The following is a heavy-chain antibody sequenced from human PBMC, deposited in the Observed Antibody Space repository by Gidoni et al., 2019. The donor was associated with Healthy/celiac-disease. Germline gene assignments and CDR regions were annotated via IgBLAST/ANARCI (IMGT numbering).Heavy chain of an antibody. CDR2: ISYDGSNK. V-gene: IGHV3-30*04. CDR1: GFTFSSYA. J-gene: IGHJ4*02. D-gene: IGHD1-26*01. CDR3: AREIFYSSGSYSAFDY. Sequence: QVQLVESGGGVVQPGRSLRLSCAASGFTFSSYAMHWVRQAPGKGLEWVAVISYDGSNKYYADSVKGRFTISRDNSKNTLYLQMNSLRAEDTAVYYCAREIFYSSGSYSAFDYWGQGTLVTVSS.